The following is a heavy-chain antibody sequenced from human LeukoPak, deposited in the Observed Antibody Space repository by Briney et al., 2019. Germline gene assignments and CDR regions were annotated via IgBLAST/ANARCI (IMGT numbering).Heavy chain of an antibody. CDR1: GFTFSSYS. V-gene: IGHV4-59*01. CDR2: IYYSGST. Sequence: PGGSLRLSCAASGFTFSSYSMNWIRQPPGKGLEWIGYIYYSGSTNYNPSLKSRVTISVDTSKNQFSLKLSSVTAADTAVYYCARDNSVRDEAWWFNPWGQGTLVTVSS. J-gene: IGHJ5*02. D-gene: IGHD5-24*01. CDR3: ARDNSVRDEAWWFNP.